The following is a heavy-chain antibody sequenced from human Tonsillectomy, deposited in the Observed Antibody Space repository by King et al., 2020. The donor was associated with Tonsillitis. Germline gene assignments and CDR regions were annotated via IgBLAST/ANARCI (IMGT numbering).Heavy chain of an antibody. J-gene: IGHJ4*02. Sequence: VQLVESEAEVKKPGASVKVSCKASGYTFTSYGISGVRKAPGQGLDWIGWISGYNGNTNYAQKFQGRVTMTTDTSTSTAYMELRSLRSDDTAVYYCARDAWGDYSLLWGQGTLVTVSS. V-gene: IGHV1-18*01. CDR2: ISGYNGNT. D-gene: IGHD4-11*01. CDR3: ARDAWGDYSLL. CDR1: GYTFTSYG.